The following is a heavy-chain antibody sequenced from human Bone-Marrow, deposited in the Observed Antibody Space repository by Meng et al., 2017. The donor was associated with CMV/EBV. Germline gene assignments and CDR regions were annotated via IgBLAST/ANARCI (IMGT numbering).Heavy chain of an antibody. D-gene: IGHD3-10*01. J-gene: IGHJ4*02. CDR1: GFTVSSNY. CDR3: ARSGDLGSYYVL. V-gene: IGHV3-53*01. CDR2: IYSGGST. Sequence: GESLKISCAASGFTVSSNYMSWVRQAPGKGLEWVSVIYSGGSTYYADSVKGRFTISRDNAKTMLYLQMNSLRAEDTAVYYCARSGDLGSYYVLWGQGTLVTVSS.